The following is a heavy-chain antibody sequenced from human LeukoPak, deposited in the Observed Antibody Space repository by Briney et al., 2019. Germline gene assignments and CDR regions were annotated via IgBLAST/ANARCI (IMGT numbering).Heavy chain of an antibody. D-gene: IGHD5-24*01. Sequence: GGSLRLSCAASGFTVSSNYMSWVRQAPGKGLEWVSYISSSSSTIYYADSVKGRFTISRDNAKNSLYLQMNSLSDEDTAVYYCAREGRDGYNSGENDYWGQGTLVTVSS. CDR3: AREGRDGYNSGENDY. CDR2: ISSSSSTI. V-gene: IGHV3-48*02. CDR1: GFTVSSNY. J-gene: IGHJ4*02.